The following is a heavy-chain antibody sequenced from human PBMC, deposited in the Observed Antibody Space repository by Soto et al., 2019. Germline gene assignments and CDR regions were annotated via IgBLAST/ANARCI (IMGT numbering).Heavy chain of an antibody. V-gene: IGHV5-51*01. CDR3: ARGGVSTRTFDY. CDR2: IYPSDSDT. D-gene: IGHD3-3*01. CDR1: GYNFAGYW. J-gene: IGHJ4*02. Sequence: PGESLKISCKGSGYNFAGYWIAWVRQMPGKGLELMGIIYPSDSDTRYRPSFQGQVTISTDKSISSAYLQWSSLRASDTAMYYCARGGVSTRTFDYWGQGTPVTVSS.